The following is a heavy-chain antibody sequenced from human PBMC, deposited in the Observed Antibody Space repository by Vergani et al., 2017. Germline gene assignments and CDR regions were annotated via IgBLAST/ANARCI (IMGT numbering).Heavy chain of an antibody. J-gene: IGHJ2*01. CDR2: ISAYNGNT. V-gene: IGHV1-18*01. CDR3: AANRLHCSSTSCYIPWYFDL. CDR1: GYTFTSYG. D-gene: IGHD2-2*02. Sequence: QVQLVQSGAAVKKPGASVKVSCKASGYTFTSYGISWVRQAPGQGLEWMGWISAYNGNTNYAQKLQGRVTMTTDTSTSTAYMELRSLRSDDTAVYYCAANRLHCSSTSCYIPWYFDLWGRGTLVTVSS.